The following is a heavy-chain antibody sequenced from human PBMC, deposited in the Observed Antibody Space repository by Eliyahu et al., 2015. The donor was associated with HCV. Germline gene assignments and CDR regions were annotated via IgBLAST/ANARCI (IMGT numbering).Heavy chain of an antibody. Sequence: EVQLVESGXGLVKPGGXXRLACATSGFTFXNAWMSWVRQAPGKGLEWVGRIKRKIEGEKADYTAPVKGRFIISRDDSKDTLYLQMSSLKTEDTAVYYCTAGAGRTDSDYWGQGALVTVSS. V-gene: IGHV3-15*01. D-gene: IGHD1-1*01. CDR2: IKRKIEGEKA. CDR3: TAGAGRTDSDY. CDR1: GFTFXNAW. J-gene: IGHJ4*02.